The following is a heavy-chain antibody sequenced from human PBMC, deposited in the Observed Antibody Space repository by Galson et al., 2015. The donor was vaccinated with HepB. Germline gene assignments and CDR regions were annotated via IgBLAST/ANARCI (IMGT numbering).Heavy chain of an antibody. V-gene: IGHV3-48*02. Sequence: SLRLSCAASGSSINFYSMNWVRQAPGKGLEWVAFISSTSSGIDYADSVKGRFTISRDNARNSLYLQMNSLRDEDSGEYYCTRGGSPDAWCSDYWGQGTLVTVSS. CDR1: GSSINFYS. D-gene: IGHD2-8*01. CDR2: ISSTSSGI. CDR3: TRGGSPDAWCSDY. J-gene: IGHJ4*02.